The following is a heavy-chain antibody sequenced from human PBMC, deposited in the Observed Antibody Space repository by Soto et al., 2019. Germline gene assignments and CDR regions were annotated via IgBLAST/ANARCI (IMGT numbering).Heavy chain of an antibody. CDR2: IYHSGST. V-gene: IGHV4-30-2*01. D-gene: IGHD2-15*01. CDR1: GGSISSGGYS. J-gene: IGHJ4*02. CDR3: ARGQVVAAQH. Sequence: QLQLQESGSGLVKPSQTLSLTCAVSGGSISSGGYSWSWIRQPPGKGLEWIGYIYHSGSTYYNPSLTRRVNMSVDRSKNQFALKLSSVTAADTAVYYCARGQVVAAQHWGQGTLVTVSS.